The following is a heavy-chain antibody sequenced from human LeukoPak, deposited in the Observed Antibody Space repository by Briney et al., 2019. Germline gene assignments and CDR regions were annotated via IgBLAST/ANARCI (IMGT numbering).Heavy chain of an antibody. CDR2: VYYSGST. CDR3: ARQSDYYDSGKEGYFDY. D-gene: IGHD3-10*01. V-gene: IGHV4-39*01. CDR1: GGSISITRYY. Sequence: SETLSLTCTVSGGSISITRYYWVWIRQPPGEGLDWIGSVYYSGSTLYNASLKSRVTISVDTSKNQFSLKLSSVTAADTAVYYCARQSDYYDSGKEGYFDYWGQGTLVIVSS. J-gene: IGHJ4*02.